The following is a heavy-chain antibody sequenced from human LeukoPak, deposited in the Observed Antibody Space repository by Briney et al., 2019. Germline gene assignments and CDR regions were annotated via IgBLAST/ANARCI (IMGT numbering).Heavy chain of an antibody. Sequence: PSETLSLTCSVSGVSISTYYWIWIRQPPAKGLEWMGFFSYSGSTKYNPSLKSRVTISVDTSKNQFSLKLTSVTAADTAVYYCARLGIGVVPSAMLGDYYFDYWGQGTLVTVSS. J-gene: IGHJ4*02. D-gene: IGHD2-2*01. V-gene: IGHV4-59*08. CDR3: ARLGIGVVPSAMLGDYYFDY. CDR2: FSYSGST. CDR1: GVSISTYY.